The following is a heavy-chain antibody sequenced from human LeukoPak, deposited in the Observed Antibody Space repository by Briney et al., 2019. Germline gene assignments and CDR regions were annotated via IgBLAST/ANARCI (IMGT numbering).Heavy chain of an antibody. V-gene: IGHV3-23*01. Sequence: GGSLRLSCAASGFTFSNYPMSWVRQAPGKRLEWVSAISGSGADTYYADSVKGRFTISRDNSKNTLYLQMNSLRAEDTAVYYCAKEYSSGWSLDYWGQGTLVTVSS. CDR3: AKEYSSGWSLDY. CDR1: GFTFSNYP. J-gene: IGHJ4*02. CDR2: ISGSGADT. D-gene: IGHD6-19*01.